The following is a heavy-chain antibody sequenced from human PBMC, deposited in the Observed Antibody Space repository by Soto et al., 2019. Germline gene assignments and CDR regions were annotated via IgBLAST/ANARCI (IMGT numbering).Heavy chain of an antibody. CDR2: INHSGST. CDR3: ASGTGWGSWASGDWFDP. D-gene: IGHD3-16*01. Sequence: SETLSLTCAAYGGTFSGYYWSWVRQPPGKGLEWIGQINHSGSTNYNPSLKNRVTISVDTSKNQVSMKLSSVTAADTAVYYCASGTGWGSWASGDWFDPWGQGTMVTVSS. V-gene: IGHV4-34*01. CDR1: GGTFSGYY. J-gene: IGHJ5*02.